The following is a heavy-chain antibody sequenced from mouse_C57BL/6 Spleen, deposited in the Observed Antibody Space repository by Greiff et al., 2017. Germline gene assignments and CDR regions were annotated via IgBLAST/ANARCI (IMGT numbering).Heavy chain of an antibody. CDR3: AFYGSSLFDY. V-gene: IGHV1-26*01. D-gene: IGHD1-1*01. CDR1: GYTFTDYY. J-gene: IGHJ2*01. CDR2: INPNNGGT. Sequence: EVKLQQSGPELVKPGASVKISCKASGYTFTDYYMNWVKQSHGKSLEWIGDINPNNGGTSYNQKFKGKATLTVDKSSSTAYMELRSLTSEDSAVYYCAFYGSSLFDYWGQGTTLTVSS.